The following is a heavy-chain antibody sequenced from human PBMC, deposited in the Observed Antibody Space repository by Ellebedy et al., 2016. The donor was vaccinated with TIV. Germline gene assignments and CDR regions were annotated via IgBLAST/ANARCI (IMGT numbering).Heavy chain of an antibody. CDR3: ARDGGTTTPLDY. J-gene: IGHJ4*02. D-gene: IGHD1-26*01. V-gene: IGHV3-74*01. CDR2: ITNDGSST. CDR1: GFTFNNYW. Sequence: PGGSLRLSCVASGFTFNNYWIHWVRQAPGKGLVWVARITNDGSSTTYAGSVKGRFIISRDNARNTVFLQMDGLRTDDTAGYYCARDGGTTTPLDYWGQGTLVTVSS.